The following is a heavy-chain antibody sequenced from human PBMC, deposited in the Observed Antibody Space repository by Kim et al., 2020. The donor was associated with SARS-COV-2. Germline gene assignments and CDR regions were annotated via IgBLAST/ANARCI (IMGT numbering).Heavy chain of an antibody. J-gene: IGHJ5*02. CDR2: ISAYNGNT. D-gene: IGHD6-6*01. CDR1: VYTFTSYG. Sequence: ASVKVSCKASVYTFTSYGISWVRQAPGQGLEWMGWISAYNGNTNYAQKLQGRVTMTTDTSTSTAYMELRSLRSDDTAVYYCARDLGQLVGYDLGRLGLLAYWFDPWGQGTLVTVSS. V-gene: IGHV1-18*01. CDR3: ARDLGQLVGYDLGRLGLLAYWFDP.